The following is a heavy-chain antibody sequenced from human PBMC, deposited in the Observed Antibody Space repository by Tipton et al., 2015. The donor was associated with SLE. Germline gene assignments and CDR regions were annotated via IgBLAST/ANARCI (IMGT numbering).Heavy chain of an antibody. CDR3: ARGVGDVRGGDDSL. CDR2: ISSDGSFK. V-gene: IGHV3-30*04. CDR1: GFTFSNYA. D-gene: IGHD3-16*01. Sequence: SLRLSCAASGFTFSNYAMHWVRQAPGKGLEWVAVISSDGSFKSYADSLKGRFTMSRDNSKNTMYVQMNSLTEEDTAVYYCARGVGDVRGGDDSLWGQGTLVTVSS. J-gene: IGHJ4*02.